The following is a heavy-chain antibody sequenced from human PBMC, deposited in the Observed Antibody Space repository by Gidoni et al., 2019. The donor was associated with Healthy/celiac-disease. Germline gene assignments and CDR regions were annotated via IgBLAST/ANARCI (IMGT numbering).Heavy chain of an antibody. V-gene: IGHV3-64D*09. D-gene: IGHD3-9*01. Sequence: EVQLVESGGGLVQPGGSLRLSCSASGFTFSSYAMHWVRQAPGKGLEYVSAISSNGCSTYYADSVKGRFTISRDNSKNTLYLQMSSLRAEDTAVYYCVISYYDILTGPNWFDPWGQGTLVTVSS. CDR3: VISYYDILTGPNWFDP. J-gene: IGHJ5*02. CDR2: ISSNGCST. CDR1: GFTFSSYA.